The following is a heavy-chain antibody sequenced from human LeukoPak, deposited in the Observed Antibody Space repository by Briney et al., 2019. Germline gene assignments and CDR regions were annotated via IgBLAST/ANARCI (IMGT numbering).Heavy chain of an antibody. CDR3: ARGQEQVSSPWQRGPRRKNFYYYGMDV. Sequence: GGSLRLSCAASGFTVSSSSMNWVRLGPGKGLEWVSVISSDGNTYYAYSVKGRFTISRDNSRNTLSLQMHGLRADDTAVYYCARGQEQVSSPWQRGPRRKNFYYYGMDVWGQGTTVTVSS. CDR1: GFTVSSSS. D-gene: IGHD6-19*01. CDR2: ISSDGNT. J-gene: IGHJ6*02. V-gene: IGHV3-66*01.